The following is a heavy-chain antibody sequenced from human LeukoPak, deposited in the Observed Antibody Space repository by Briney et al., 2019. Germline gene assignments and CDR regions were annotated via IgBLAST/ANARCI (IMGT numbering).Heavy chain of an antibody. CDR3: TTEYWGSNY. J-gene: IGHJ4*02. CDR2: IKSNTNGGTT. V-gene: IGHV3-15*07. D-gene: IGHD7-27*01. Sequence: GGSLRLSCAGSGFSFSSAWMNWVRQAPGKGLEWVGLIKSNTNGGTTAYAAPVKGRFTISRDDSKNTLYLQMDSLKTVDTGVYYCTTEYWGSNYWGQGTLVTVSS. CDR1: GFSFSSAW.